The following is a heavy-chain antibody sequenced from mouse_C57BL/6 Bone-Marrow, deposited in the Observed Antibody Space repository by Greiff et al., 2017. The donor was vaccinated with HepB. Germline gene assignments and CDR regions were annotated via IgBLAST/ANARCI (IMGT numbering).Heavy chain of an antibody. CDR2: IRNKANGYKT. Sequence: DVHLVESGGGLVQPGGSLSLSCAASGFTFTDYYMSWVRQPPGKALEWLGFIRNKANGYKTEYSAYVKGRFTISRDISQSILYHQMTALRAEDSATYYCARYRVDDDGSSYWYFYVWGTGATVTVAS. J-gene: IGHJ1*03. V-gene: IGHV7-3*01. CDR1: GFTFTDYY. CDR3: ARYRVDDDGSSYWYFYV. D-gene: IGHD1-1*01.